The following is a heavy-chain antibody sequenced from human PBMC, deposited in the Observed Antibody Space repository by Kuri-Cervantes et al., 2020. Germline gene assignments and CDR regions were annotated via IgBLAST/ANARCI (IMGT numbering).Heavy chain of an antibody. CDR1: GNTITGYY. CDR2: IIPIFGTA. V-gene: IGHV1-69*13. Sequence: SVKVSCKASGNTITGYYMHWVRQAPGQGLEWMGGIIPIFGTANYAQKFQGRVTITADESTSTAYMELSSLRSEDTAVYYCAREDGSSSVAFDIWGQGTMVTVSS. D-gene: IGHD6-6*01. J-gene: IGHJ3*02. CDR3: AREDGSSSVAFDI.